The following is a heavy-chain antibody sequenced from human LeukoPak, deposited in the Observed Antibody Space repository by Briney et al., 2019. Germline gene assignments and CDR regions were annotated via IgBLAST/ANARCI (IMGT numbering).Heavy chain of an antibody. D-gene: IGHD2-15*01. CDR2: LRYDGSNK. Sequence: PGGSLRLSCAASGFTFSSYGMHSVPQAPAKVLERVAFLRYDGSNKYYADSVKGRFTISRDKSKNSLYLQMNSLRAEDTAVYYCAKVLDIVVVVAALDYWGQGTLVTVSS. CDR1: GFTFSSYG. J-gene: IGHJ4*02. V-gene: IGHV3-30*02. CDR3: AKVLDIVVVVAALDY.